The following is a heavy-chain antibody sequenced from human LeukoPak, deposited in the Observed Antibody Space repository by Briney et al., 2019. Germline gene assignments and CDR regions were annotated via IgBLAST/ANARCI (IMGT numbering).Heavy chain of an antibody. CDR1: GGSISSYY. D-gene: IGHD5-24*01. J-gene: IGHJ5*02. V-gene: IGHV4-4*07. CDR2: IYTSGST. CDR3: ARDKYGYSTNWFDP. Sequence: SETLSLTCTVSGGSISSYYWSWIRQPAGKGLEWIGRIYTSGSTNYNPSLKSRVTMSVDTSTTQFSLKLSSVTAADTAVYYCARDKYGYSTNWFDPWGQGTLVTVSS.